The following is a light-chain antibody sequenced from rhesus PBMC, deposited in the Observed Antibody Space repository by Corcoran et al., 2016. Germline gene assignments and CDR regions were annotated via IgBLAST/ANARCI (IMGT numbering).Light chain of an antibody. J-gene: IGLJ1*01. V-gene: IGLV2S7*01. CDR3: CSYTTSSPYI. CDR2: GVS. Sequence: QAAPTQPPSVSGSPGQSVTISCTGTSSDVGGYNYVTWYQQHPGKAPKLLIYGVSKRPSGVSDRLSGSKSGNTASLTISGLQAEDEAYYYCCSYTTSSPYIFGAGTRLTVL. CDR1: SSDVGGYNY.